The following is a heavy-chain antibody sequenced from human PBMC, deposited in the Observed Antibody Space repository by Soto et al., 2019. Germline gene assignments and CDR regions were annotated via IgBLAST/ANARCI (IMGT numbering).Heavy chain of an antibody. Sequence: ASVKVSCKASGYTFTNYGISWVRHAPGQGLEWMGWINTYNGNTNHAQKLQGRVTMTTDTSTSTAYMELRSLRSDDTAVYYCARGVGSGTYYNQYNWFDPWGQGTLVTVSS. V-gene: IGHV1-18*01. D-gene: IGHD3-10*01. CDR2: INTYNGNT. CDR1: GYTFTNYG. J-gene: IGHJ5*02. CDR3: ARGVGSGTYYNQYNWFDP.